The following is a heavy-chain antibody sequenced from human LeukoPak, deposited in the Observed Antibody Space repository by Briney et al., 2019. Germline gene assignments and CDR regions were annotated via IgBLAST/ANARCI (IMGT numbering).Heavy chain of an antibody. Sequence: SETLSLTCTVSGGSISSSSYYWGWIRQPPGKGLEWIGSIYYSGSTYYNPSLKSRVTISVDTSKNQFSLKLSSVTAADTAVYYCASESVFGVVIIRSDPWGQGTLVTISS. J-gene: IGHJ5*02. V-gene: IGHV4-39*07. D-gene: IGHD3-3*01. CDR2: IYYSGST. CDR3: ASESVFGVVIIRSDP. CDR1: GGSISSSSYY.